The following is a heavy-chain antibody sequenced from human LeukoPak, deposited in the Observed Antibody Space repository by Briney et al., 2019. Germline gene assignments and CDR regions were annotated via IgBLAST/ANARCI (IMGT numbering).Heavy chain of an antibody. CDR1: GFTFSSYA. CDR3: AKDLILTNDAFDI. D-gene: IGHD3-9*01. Sequence: GRSLRLSCAASGFTFSSYAMPWVRQAPGKGLEWVAVISYDGSNKYYADSVKGRFTISRDNSKNTLYLQMNSLRAEDTAVYYCAKDLILTNDAFDIWGQGTMVTVSS. V-gene: IGHV3-30-3*01. CDR2: ISYDGSNK. J-gene: IGHJ3*02.